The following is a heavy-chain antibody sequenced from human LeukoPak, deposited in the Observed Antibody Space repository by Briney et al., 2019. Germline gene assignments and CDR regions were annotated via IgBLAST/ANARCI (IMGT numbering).Heavy chain of an antibody. Sequence: SGGSLRLSCAASGFTFSSYAMSWVRQAPGKGLEWVSAISGSGGSTYYADSVKGRFTISRDNSKNTLYLQMNSLRAEDTAVYYCARATSLGPTAHWGQGTLVTVSS. CDR1: GFTFSSYA. V-gene: IGHV3-23*01. CDR3: ARATSLGPTAH. CDR2: ISGSGGST. J-gene: IGHJ4*02. D-gene: IGHD3-16*01.